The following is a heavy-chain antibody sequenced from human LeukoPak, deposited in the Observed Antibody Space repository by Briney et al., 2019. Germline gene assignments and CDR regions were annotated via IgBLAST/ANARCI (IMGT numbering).Heavy chain of an antibody. D-gene: IGHD3-3*01. CDR1: GFISGDYL. CDR2: IRSIAYGGTT. V-gene: IGHV3-49*04. Sequence: PGRSLTLSCTASGFISGDYLMSWVRQAPGKGLEWVGFIRSIAYGGTTEYAASVKGRFTISGDDSKTIAYLQMNSLKTEDTAVYYCTTQVYDFWSGYFDYWGQGTPVTLSS. J-gene: IGHJ4*02. CDR3: TTQVYDFWSGYFDY.